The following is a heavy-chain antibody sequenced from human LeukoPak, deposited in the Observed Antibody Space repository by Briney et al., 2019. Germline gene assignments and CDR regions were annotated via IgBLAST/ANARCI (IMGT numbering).Heavy chain of an antibody. J-gene: IGHJ4*02. CDR2: IFYSGNT. Sequence: PSETLSLTCTVSGVSISSYYWSWIRQPPGKGLEWIGYIFYSGNTFYNPSLRSRVTISADTSKNHFSLRLRSVTAADTAVYYCARLAAISGSDYPDDWGQGTLVTVSS. CDR1: GVSISSYY. D-gene: IGHD1-26*01. CDR3: ARLAAISGSDYPDD. V-gene: IGHV4-59*08.